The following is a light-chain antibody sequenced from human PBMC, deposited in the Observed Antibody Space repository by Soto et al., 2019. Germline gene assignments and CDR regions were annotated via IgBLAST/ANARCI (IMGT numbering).Light chain of an antibody. Sequence: EIVLTQSPGTLSLSPGEKATLSCRASQSVSSNYLAWYQQKPGQAPRLLIYYAYRRTTGIPDRFSGSGSGTDFTLTISGLEPEDFAVYYCQQYGGSPRTFGQVTKVEIK. V-gene: IGKV3-20*01. CDR3: QQYGGSPRT. CDR1: QSVSSNY. CDR2: YAY. J-gene: IGKJ1*01.